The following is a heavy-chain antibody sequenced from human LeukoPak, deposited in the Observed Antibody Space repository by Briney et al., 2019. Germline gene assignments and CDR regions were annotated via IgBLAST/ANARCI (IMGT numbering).Heavy chain of an antibody. Sequence: PSETLSLTCTVSGGSISSHHWSWIRQPPGKALEWIGYIYYSGSTNYNPSLTSRVTMSVDTSKNQFSLKLSSVTTADTAVYYCARDKAPCGSTTCPFYGFDYWGQGALVTVSS. D-gene: IGHD2-2*01. CDR3: ARDKAPCGSTTCPFYGFDY. V-gene: IGHV4-59*11. J-gene: IGHJ4*02. CDR2: IYYSGST. CDR1: GGSISSHH.